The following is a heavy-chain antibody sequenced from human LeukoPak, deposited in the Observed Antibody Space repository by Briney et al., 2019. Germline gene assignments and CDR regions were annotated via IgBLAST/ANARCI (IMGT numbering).Heavy chain of an antibody. CDR2: INHSGST. CDR3: ARAVAGKKYFQH. V-gene: IGHV4-34*01. CDR1: GSFXXYX. Sequence: GSFXXYXXSXXRQPPGKGLEWIGEINHSGSTNYNPSLKSRVTISVDTSKNQFSLKLSSVTAADTAVYYCARAVAGKKYFQHWGQGTLVTVSS. D-gene: IGHD6-19*01. J-gene: IGHJ1*01.